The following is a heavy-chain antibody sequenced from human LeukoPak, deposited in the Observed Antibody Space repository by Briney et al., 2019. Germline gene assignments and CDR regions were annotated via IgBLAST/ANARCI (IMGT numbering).Heavy chain of an antibody. Sequence: SETLSLTCIVSGGSISSSDYFWGWLRQPPGQELEWIGSVYYSGSTYYNPSLKRLGTISVDTSKNQFSLKVSSVTAADTAVYYCARHSSSWISYYFDYWGQGTLVTVSS. CDR2: VYYSGST. CDR1: GGSISSSDYF. D-gene: IGHD6-13*01. CDR3: ARHSSSWISYYFDY. J-gene: IGHJ4*02. V-gene: IGHV4-39*01.